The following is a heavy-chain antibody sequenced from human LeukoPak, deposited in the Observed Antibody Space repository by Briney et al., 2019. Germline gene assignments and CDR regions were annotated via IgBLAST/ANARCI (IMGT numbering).Heavy chain of an antibody. V-gene: IGHV3-74*01. CDR1: GFTFSSYW. J-gene: IGHJ4*02. D-gene: IGHD5-12*01. CDR2: INIDGSST. Sequence: PGGSLRLSCGASGFTFSSYWMHWVRQAPGKGLVWVSRINIDGSSTSNADSVKGRFTISRDNSKNTLYLQMNSLRAEDTAVYYCAKDRSGYGAEDYWGQGTLVTVSS. CDR3: AKDRSGYGAEDY.